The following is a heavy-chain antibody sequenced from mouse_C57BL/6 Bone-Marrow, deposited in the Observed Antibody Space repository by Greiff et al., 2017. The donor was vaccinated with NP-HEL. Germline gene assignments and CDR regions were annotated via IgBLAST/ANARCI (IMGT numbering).Heavy chain of an antibody. CDR2: ISYSGST. J-gene: IGHJ4*01. CDR3: ARSPLWLRRNYYAMDY. CDR1: GYSITSDY. Sequence: VQLKESGPGLAKPSQTLSLTCSVTGYSITSDYWNWIRKFPGNKLEYMGYISYSGSTYYNPSLKSRISINRDTSKNQYYLQLNSVTTEDTATYYCARSPLWLRRNYYAMDYWGQGTSVTVSS. D-gene: IGHD2-2*01. V-gene: IGHV3-8*01.